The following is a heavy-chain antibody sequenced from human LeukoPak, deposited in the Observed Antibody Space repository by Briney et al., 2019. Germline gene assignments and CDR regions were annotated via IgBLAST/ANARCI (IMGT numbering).Heavy chain of an antibody. J-gene: IGHJ4*02. D-gene: IGHD3-22*01. Sequence: GGSLRLSCAASGFTFDDYAMHWVRQAPGKGLEWVSGISWNSGSIGYADSVKGRFTISRDNAKSSLYLQMNSLRPEGTALYYCAKGVHYDSSGYCFDYWGQGTLVTVSS. CDR1: GFTFDDYA. CDR3: AKGVHYDSSGYCFDY. CDR2: ISWNSGSI. V-gene: IGHV3-9*01.